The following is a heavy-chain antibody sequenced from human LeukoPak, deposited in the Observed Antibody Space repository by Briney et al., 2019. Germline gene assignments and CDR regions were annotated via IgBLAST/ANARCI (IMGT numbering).Heavy chain of an antibody. D-gene: IGHD1-26*01. CDR2: INSSGGNT. CDR1: GFTFSSYA. Sequence: QPGGSLRLSCAASGFTFSSYAMSWVRQAPGKGLVWVSTINSSGGNTYYADSVKGRFTISRDNSKNTLYLQMNSLRADDTAVYYCAKVAKVGAAELDYWGQGTLVTVSS. CDR3: AKVAKVGAAELDY. J-gene: IGHJ4*02. V-gene: IGHV3-23*01.